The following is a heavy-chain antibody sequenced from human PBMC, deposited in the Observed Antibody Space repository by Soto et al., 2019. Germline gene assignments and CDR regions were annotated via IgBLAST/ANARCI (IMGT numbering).Heavy chain of an antibody. V-gene: IGHV3-23*01. Sequence: GGSLRLSCAASGFTFSSYAMSWVRQAPGKGLEWVSIITSDGRTYYADSVKGRFTISRDNSKDTVYLQMNSLRAEDTAVYYCAKDYSTVTTDPLSVVLFDYWGQGALVTVSS. CDR2: ITSDGRT. CDR1: GFTFSSYA. J-gene: IGHJ4*02. D-gene: IGHD4-17*01. CDR3: AKDYSTVTTDPLSVVLFDY.